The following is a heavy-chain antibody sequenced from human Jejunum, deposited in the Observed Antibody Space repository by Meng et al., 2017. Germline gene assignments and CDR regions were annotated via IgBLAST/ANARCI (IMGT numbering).Heavy chain of an antibody. J-gene: IGHJ5*02. D-gene: IGHD6-19*01. Sequence: QEQLQGSGPGLVKPSETRSLTCTVSGGSISNDSWSWLRQPPGKGPEWLAYIYYTGKTNYNPSLKSRLTISIDTSKNQFSLKLNSVTAADTAVYYCARGAGWYPSWGQGTLVTVSS. CDR3: ARGAGWYPS. CDR1: GGSISNDS. CDR2: IYYTGKT. V-gene: IGHV4-59*01.